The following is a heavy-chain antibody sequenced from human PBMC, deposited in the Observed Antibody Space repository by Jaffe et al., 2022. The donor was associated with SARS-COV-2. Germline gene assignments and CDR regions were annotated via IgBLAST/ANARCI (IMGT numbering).Heavy chain of an antibody. J-gene: IGHJ4*02. CDR3: AKGWFGELEDSWVDY. D-gene: IGHD3-10*01. Sequence: EVQLVESGGGLVQPGRSLRLSCAASGFTFDDYAMHWVRQAPGKGLEWVSGISWNSGSIGYADSVKGRFTISRDNAKNSLYLQMNSLRAEDTALYYCAKGWFGELEDSWVDYWGQGTLVTVSS. CDR1: GFTFDDYA. CDR2: ISWNSGSI. V-gene: IGHV3-9*01.